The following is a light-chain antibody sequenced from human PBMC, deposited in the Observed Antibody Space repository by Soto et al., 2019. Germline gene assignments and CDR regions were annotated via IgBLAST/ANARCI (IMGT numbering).Light chain of an antibody. CDR3: QQRTNWLT. V-gene: IGKV3-11*01. CDR2: DAS. CDR1: QNVSTY. Sequence: EIVLTQSPATLSLSPGERVTLSCRASQNVSTYLAWYQQKPGQAPRLLIYDASDRATGIPARFSGSGSGTDFTLTISSLEPEDSAVYYCQQRTNWLTFGPGTKVDTK. J-gene: IGKJ3*01.